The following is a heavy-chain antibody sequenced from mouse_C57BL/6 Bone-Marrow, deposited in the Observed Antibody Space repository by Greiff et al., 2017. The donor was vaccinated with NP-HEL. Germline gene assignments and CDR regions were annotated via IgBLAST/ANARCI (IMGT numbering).Heavy chain of an antibody. J-gene: IGHJ1*03. V-gene: IGHV14-4*01. Sequence: VQLQQSGAELVRPGASVKLSCTASGFNIKDDYMHWVKQRPEQGLEWIGWIDPENGDTEYASKFQGKATITADTSSNTAYLQLSSLTSEDTAVYYCTTPVTTVVARWYFEVWGTGATVTVAS. D-gene: IGHD1-1*01. CDR2: IDPENGDT. CDR3: TTPVTTVVARWYFEV. CDR1: GFNIKDDY.